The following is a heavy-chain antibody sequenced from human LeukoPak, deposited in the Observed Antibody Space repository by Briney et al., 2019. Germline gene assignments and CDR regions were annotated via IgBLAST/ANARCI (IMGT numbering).Heavy chain of an antibody. CDR1: GFTFSSYS. D-gene: IGHD2-15*01. CDR3: ARDGYCSGGSCYSDDY. V-gene: IGHV3-21*01. CDR2: ISSSSSYI. J-gene: IGHJ4*02. Sequence: GGSLRLSCAASGFTFSSYSMHWVRQAPGKGLEWVSSISSSSSYIYYADSVKGRFTISRDNAKNSLYLQMNSLRAEDTAVYYCARDGYCSGGSCYSDDYWGQGTLVTVSS.